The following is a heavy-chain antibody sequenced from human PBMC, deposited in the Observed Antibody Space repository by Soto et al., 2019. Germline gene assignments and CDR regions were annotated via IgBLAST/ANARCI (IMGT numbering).Heavy chain of an antibody. D-gene: IGHD6-13*01. CDR1: GFTFDDYT. J-gene: IGHJ4*02. V-gene: IGHV3-43*01. CDR3: AKDRNTGSWYGYFDL. Sequence: EVHLVESGGAVVQPGGSLRLSCAASGFTFDDYTMHWVRQVPGKGLEWVSLITWDGGITYYADSVEGRFTISRDNSRNSLYLQMNSLRSEDTAIYYCAKDRNTGSWYGYFDLWGQGTLVTVSS. CDR2: ITWDGGIT.